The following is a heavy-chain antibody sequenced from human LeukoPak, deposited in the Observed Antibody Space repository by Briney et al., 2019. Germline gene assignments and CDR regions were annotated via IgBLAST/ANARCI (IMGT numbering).Heavy chain of an antibody. D-gene: IGHD3-22*01. CDR3: AIPSSYDGSRYYHAY. J-gene: IGHJ4*02. CDR1: GITFGSYS. CDR2: INPDGSEK. V-gene: IGHV3-7*01. Sequence: TGGSLRPSCVASGITFGSYSMTWVRQAPGKGREWVANINPDGSEKDYVESVKGRLTISRDNAKKILYLQMNSLRADVTAVYYCAIPSSYDGSRYYHAYWGQGTLVSVSS.